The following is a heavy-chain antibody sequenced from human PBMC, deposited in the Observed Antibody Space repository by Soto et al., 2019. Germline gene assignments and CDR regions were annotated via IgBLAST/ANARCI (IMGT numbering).Heavy chain of an antibody. CDR3: ARGYNGGWYLNDY. CDR2: IYYSGTT. V-gene: IGHV4-59*01. Sequence: PSATLSLTCTVSGGSISSYYWSWIRQPPGKGLEWIGYIYYSGTTNYNPSLKSRVAISVDTSKNQFSLNLRSVTAADTAIYYCARGYNGGWYLNDYWGQGTLVTVSS. D-gene: IGHD6-19*01. J-gene: IGHJ4*02. CDR1: GGSISSYY.